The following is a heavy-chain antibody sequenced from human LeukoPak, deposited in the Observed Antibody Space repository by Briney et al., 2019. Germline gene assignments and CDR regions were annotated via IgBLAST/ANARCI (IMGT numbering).Heavy chain of an antibody. D-gene: IGHD2-2*01. Sequence: GGSLRPSCAASGFTFSNYAAHWVRQAPDKGLEWVAVISYDGSNTYYGDSVRGRFTISRDNSKNTLYLQMNSLTSEDTGVYYCEEGPDAGFDMWGQGTMVIVSS. CDR1: GFTFSNYA. CDR3: EEGPDAGFDM. J-gene: IGHJ3*02. CDR2: ISYDGSNT. V-gene: IGHV3-30*04.